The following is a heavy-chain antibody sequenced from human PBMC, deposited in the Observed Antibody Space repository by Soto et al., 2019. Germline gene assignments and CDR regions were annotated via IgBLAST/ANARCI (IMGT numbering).Heavy chain of an antibody. CDR1: GFTFSGSA. V-gene: IGHV3-73*02. J-gene: IGHJ3*02. Sequence: EVQLVESGGGLVQPGGSLKLSCAASGFTFSGSAMYWVRQASGKGLEWVGRIRTKASSYATTYGASVKGRFTISRDDSKSMVYLQMSSLQTEDTAVYYCTRLLRYTGSYRDAFDIWGQGTMVTVSS. D-gene: IGHD1-26*01. CDR3: TRLLRYTGSYRDAFDI. CDR2: IRTKASSYAT.